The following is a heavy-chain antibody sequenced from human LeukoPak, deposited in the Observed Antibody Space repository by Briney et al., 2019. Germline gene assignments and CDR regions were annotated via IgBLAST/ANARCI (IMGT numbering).Heavy chain of an antibody. J-gene: IGHJ3*02. D-gene: IGHD3-10*01. CDR3: ARLGSGSYDAFDI. CDR2: IKQDGSEK. V-gene: IGHV3-7*05. Sequence: PGGSLRLSCAASGFTFSSYWMSWVRQAPGKGLEWVANIKQDGSEKYYVDSVKGRYTISRDNAKNSLYLQMNSLRAEDTAVYYCARLGSGSYDAFDIWGQGTMVTVSS. CDR1: GFTFSSYW.